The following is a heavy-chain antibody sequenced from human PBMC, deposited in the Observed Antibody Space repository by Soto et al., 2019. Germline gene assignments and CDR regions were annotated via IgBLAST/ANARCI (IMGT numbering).Heavy chain of an antibody. J-gene: IGHJ6*02. CDR1: GDSVSSNSAA. Sequence: SQTLSLTCAISGDSVSSNSAAWNWIRQSPSRGLEWLGRTYYRSKWYNDYAVSVKSRITINPDTSKNQFSLQLNSVTPEDTAVYYCARGAAATYYYYYGMDVWGQGTTVTVSS. D-gene: IGHD6-13*01. CDR3: ARGAAATYYYYYGMDV. CDR2: TYYRSKWYN. V-gene: IGHV6-1*01.